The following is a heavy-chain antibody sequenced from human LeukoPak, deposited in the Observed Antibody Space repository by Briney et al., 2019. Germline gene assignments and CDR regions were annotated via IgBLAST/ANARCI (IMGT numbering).Heavy chain of an antibody. CDR3: AIYSSGWYLGY. D-gene: IGHD6-19*01. J-gene: IGHJ4*02. V-gene: IGHV3-23*01. CDR1: GFTFSSHA. Sequence: PGGSLRLSCAASGFTFSSHAMSWVRQAPGRGLEWVSGISDSGSSTYYADSVKGRFTISRDNSKNTLFLQMNSLRAEDMAVYYCAIYSSGWYLGYWGQGTLVTVSS. CDR2: ISDSGSST.